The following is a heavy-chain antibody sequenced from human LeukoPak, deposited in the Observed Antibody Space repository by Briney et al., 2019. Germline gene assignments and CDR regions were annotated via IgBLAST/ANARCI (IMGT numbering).Heavy chain of an antibody. CDR1: GYSISSGYY. CDR2: IYHSGST. CDR3: ARGLYDFWNGYSGGGSGYFDY. J-gene: IGHJ4*02. D-gene: IGHD3-3*01. V-gene: IGHV4-38-2*02. Sequence: SETLSLTCTVSGYSISSGYYWGWIRPPPGKGLEWIGSIYHSGSTYYNPSLKSRVTISVDTSKNQFSLKLSSVTAADTAVYYCARGLYDFWNGYSGGGSGYFDYWGQGTLVTVSS.